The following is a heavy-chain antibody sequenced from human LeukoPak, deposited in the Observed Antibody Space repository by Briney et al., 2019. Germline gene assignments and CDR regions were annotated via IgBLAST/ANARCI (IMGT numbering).Heavy chain of an antibody. V-gene: IGHV3-23*01. Sequence: PGGSLRLSCAASGFTFSSYGMSWVRQAPRKGLEWVSAISGSGGSTYYADSVKGRFTISRDNSKNTLYLQMNSLRAEDTAVYYCAKEDANYYYYMDVWGKGTTVTISS. J-gene: IGHJ6*03. D-gene: IGHD2-8*01. CDR3: AKEDANYYYYMDV. CDR2: ISGSGGST. CDR1: GFTFSSYG.